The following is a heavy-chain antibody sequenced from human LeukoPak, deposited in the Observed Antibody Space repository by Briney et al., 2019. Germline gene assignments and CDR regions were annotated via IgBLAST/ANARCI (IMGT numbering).Heavy chain of an antibody. CDR1: GFTFSSHV. CDR2: ISSSGNTI. V-gene: IGHV3-48*03. Sequence: QPGGSLRLSCAASGFTFSSHVMNWVRQAPGKGLEWVSYISSSGNTIYYADSVKGRFTISRDNTKNTVYLQMNSLRAEDTAIYYCAKDPPISYYGMDVWDQGTTVTVSS. CDR3: AKDPPISYYGMDV. J-gene: IGHJ6*02.